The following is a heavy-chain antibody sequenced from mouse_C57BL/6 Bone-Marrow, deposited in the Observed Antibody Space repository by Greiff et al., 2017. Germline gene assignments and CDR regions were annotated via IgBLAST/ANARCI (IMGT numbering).Heavy chain of an antibody. J-gene: IGHJ1*03. V-gene: IGHV1-81*01. CDR2: IYPRSGNT. Sequence: QVQLQQSGAELARPGASVKLSCKASGYTFTSYGISWVKQRTGQGLEWIGEIYPRSGNTYYNEKFKGKATLTADKSSSTAYMELRSLTSEDSAVYFCARGDDYDVDWYFDVWGTGTTVTGSS. CDR1: GYTFTSYG. D-gene: IGHD2-4*01. CDR3: ARGDDYDVDWYFDV.